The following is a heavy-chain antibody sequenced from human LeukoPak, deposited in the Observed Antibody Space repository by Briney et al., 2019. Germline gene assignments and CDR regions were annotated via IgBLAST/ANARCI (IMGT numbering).Heavy chain of an antibody. V-gene: IGHV3-9*01. CDR2: ISWNSGSI. D-gene: IGHD5-18*01. CDR3: AKLAAMGTYYYYGMDG. Sequence: SLRLSCAASGFTFDDYAMHWVRQAPGKGLEWVSGISWNSGSIGYADSVKGRFTISRDNAKNSLYLQMNSLRAEDTALYYCAKLAAMGTYYYYGMDGWGQGTTVTVSS. CDR1: GFTFDDYA. J-gene: IGHJ6*02.